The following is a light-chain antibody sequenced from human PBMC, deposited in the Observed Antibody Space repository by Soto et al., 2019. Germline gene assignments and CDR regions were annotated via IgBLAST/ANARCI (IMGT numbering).Light chain of an antibody. J-gene: IGKJ2*01. Sequence: NFLTQSPATLSLSPGERATLSCRASQSVGIYLAWYQQKPGQAPRLLIYAAFQRATGIPARVSGSGSGTDFTLTISSLEPEDFAVYYCQQRSNWCPTFTFGPGNKVEMK. CDR3: QQRSNWCPTFT. CDR2: AAF. V-gene: IGKV3-11*01. CDR1: QSVGIY.